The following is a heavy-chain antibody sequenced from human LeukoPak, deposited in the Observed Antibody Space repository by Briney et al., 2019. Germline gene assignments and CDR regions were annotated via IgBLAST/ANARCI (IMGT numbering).Heavy chain of an antibody. CDR2: LYHSDSA. J-gene: IGHJ6*03. CDR1: GYTISNGYD. V-gene: IGHV4-38-2*01. Sequence: SETLSLTCAVSGYTISNGYDWVWIRKPPGRGLEWIGSLYHSDSAYYNTSLRSRVSMSVDTSKNQFSLTLSFVTAADTAVYYCARQHDSYYYYYIDVWGSGTTVTVSS. CDR3: ARQHDSYYYYYIDV.